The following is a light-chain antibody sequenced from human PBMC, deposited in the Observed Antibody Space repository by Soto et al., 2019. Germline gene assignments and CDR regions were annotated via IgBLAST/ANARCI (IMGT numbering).Light chain of an antibody. CDR3: SSYTSSSTSTV. CDR1: SSDVGGYNY. J-gene: IGLJ2*01. V-gene: IGLV2-14*01. Sequence: QSALTQPASVSGSPGQSITISCTGTSSDVGGYNYVSWYQQHPGKAPKLMIYDVSNRPSGVSNRFSGSKSGNTASLTISGLQAEDEAAYYCSSYTSSSTSTVFGGGTKLTVL. CDR2: DVS.